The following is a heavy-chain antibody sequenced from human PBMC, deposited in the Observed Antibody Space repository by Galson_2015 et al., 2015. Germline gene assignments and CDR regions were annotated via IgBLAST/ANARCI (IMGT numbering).Heavy chain of an antibody. Sequence: QSGAEVKKPGESLRISCKGSGYSFTNYWISWVRQMPGKGLEWMGRIDPSDSYTNYSPSFQGHVTISADKSISTAYLQWSSLKASDTAMYYCARPRITYYYDSSGSPGFDYWGHGTLVTVSS. J-gene: IGHJ4*01. CDR1: GYSFTNYW. D-gene: IGHD3-22*01. CDR2: IDPSDSYT. V-gene: IGHV5-10-1*01. CDR3: ARPRITYYYDSSGSPGFDY.